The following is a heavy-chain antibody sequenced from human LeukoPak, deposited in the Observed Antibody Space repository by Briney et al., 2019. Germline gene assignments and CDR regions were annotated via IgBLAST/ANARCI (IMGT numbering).Heavy chain of an antibody. Sequence: ASVKVSCKASGYTFTDYDITWVRQAPGQGLEWMAWISAYNGHTNYAQKLQGRITVTTDTSTSTSYMELRSLRSDDTAVYYCARRGLGTTQRYFEYWGQGTLGIVSS. CDR1: GYTFTDYD. J-gene: IGHJ4*02. CDR3: ARRGLGTTQRYFEY. D-gene: IGHD1-7*01. CDR2: ISAYNGHT. V-gene: IGHV1-18*01.